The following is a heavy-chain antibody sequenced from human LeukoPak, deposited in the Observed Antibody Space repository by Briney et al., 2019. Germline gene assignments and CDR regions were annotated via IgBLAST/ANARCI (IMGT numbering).Heavy chain of an antibody. Sequence: ASVKVSCKASGYTFTGYYMHWVRQAPGQGLEWMGWINPNSGGTKYAQKFQGRVTMTRDTSISTAYMELSRLRSDDTAVYYCARDLVGYCSSTSCSPRPQNWFDPWGQGTLVTVSS. CDR1: GYTFTGYY. CDR3: ARDLVGYCSSTSCSPRPQNWFDP. J-gene: IGHJ5*02. V-gene: IGHV1-2*02. D-gene: IGHD2-2*01. CDR2: INPNSGGT.